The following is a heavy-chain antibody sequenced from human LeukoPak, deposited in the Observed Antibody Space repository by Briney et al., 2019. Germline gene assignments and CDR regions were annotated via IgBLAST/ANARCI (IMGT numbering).Heavy chain of an antibody. CDR2: IYSSGNT. CDR1: GGSISTTSYY. J-gene: IGHJ5*02. CDR3: ARHSGLRSPFDP. V-gene: IGHV4-39*01. D-gene: IGHD3-3*01. Sequence: SETLSLTCTVSGGSISTTSYYWGWIRQPPGRDLEWIGSIYSSGNTYYNPSLESRVTISVDTSKNQLSLKLTSATAADTSVYYCARHSGLRSPFDPWGQGTLVTVSS.